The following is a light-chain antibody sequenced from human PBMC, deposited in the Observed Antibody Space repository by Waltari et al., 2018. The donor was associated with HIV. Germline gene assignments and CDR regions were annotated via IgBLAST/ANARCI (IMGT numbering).Light chain of an antibody. CDR2: GDS. J-gene: IGLJ3*02. Sequence: QSALTQEASVSGNVGQKVTLSCTGDSNNIGAYAVGWYQQISNGAPKTVMFGDSLPSGIPDRFSASNSGTTASLTIAGLQPEDEADYYCSAWDYSLSARVFGGGTRLTVL. CDR1: SNNIGAYA. V-gene: IGLV1-36*01. CDR3: SAWDYSLSARV.